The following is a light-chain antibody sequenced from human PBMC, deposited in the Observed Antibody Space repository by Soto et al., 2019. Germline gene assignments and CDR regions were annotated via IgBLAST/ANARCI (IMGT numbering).Light chain of an antibody. CDR3: SSYTSSRTRV. Sequence: QSALTQPASVSGSPGQSITISCTGTSSDVGGYNYVSWYQQHPRKAPKLMIYEVSNRTSGVSSRFSGSKSGNTASLTISGLQAEYEADYYCSSYTSSRTRVFGGGTKLTVL. CDR1: SSDVGGYNY. V-gene: IGLV2-14*01. J-gene: IGLJ3*02. CDR2: EVS.